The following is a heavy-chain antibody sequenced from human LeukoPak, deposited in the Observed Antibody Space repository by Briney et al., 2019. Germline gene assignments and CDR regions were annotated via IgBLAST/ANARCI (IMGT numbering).Heavy chain of an antibody. CDR2: INHSGST. D-gene: IGHD6-13*01. J-gene: IGHJ5*02. V-gene: IGHV4-34*01. CDR3: ARVVGSSWYSFWFDP. CDR1: GGSFSGYY. Sequence: PSETLSLTCAVYGGSFSGYYWSWIRQPPGKGLEWIGEINHSGSTNYNPSLKSRVTISVDTSKNQFSLKLSSVTAADTAVYYCARVVGSSWYSFWFDPWGQGTLVTVSS.